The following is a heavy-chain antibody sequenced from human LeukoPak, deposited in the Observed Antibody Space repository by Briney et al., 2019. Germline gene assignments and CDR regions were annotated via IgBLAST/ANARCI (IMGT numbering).Heavy chain of an antibody. V-gene: IGHV1-69*01. J-gene: IGHJ1*01. CDR3: ARGGIVVVPAAIEYFQH. D-gene: IGHD2-2*01. CDR1: GGTFSSYA. CDR2: IIPIFGTA. Sequence: ASVKVSCKASGGTFSSYAISWVRQAPGQGLEWMGGIIPIFGTANYAQKFQGRVTITADESTSTAYMELSSLRSEDTAVYYCARGGIVVVPAAIEYFQHWGQGTLVTVSS.